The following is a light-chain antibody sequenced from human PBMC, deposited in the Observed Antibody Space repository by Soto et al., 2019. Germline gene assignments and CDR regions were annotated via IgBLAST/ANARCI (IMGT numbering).Light chain of an antibody. CDR3: MQALQTPYT. CDR1: QSLLHSNGYNY. Sequence: DIVMTQSPLSLPVTPGEPASISCRSSQSLLHSNGYNYLDWYLQKPGQSPQLLIYLGSNRASGVACRFSGSGSGTDFTLKISRVEAEDVGVYYCMQALQTPYTFGQGTKLEIK. V-gene: IGKV2-28*01. J-gene: IGKJ2*01. CDR2: LGS.